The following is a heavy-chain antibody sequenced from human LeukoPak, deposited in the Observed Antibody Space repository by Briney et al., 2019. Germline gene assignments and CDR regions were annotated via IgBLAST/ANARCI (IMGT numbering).Heavy chain of an antibody. J-gene: IGHJ6*03. CDR3: ARNKDDPGLLHYYYMDV. CDR2: IIPVFGTT. D-gene: IGHD1-14*01. CDR1: GGTFISYA. V-gene: IGHV1-69*13. Sequence: SVKVSCKASGGTFISYAASGVRQAPGQGLEWMGGIIPVFGTTRYAQKFQGRITITADESTSTAYMELSSLRSEDTAVYYCARNKDDPGLLHYYYMDVWGKGTTVTVSS.